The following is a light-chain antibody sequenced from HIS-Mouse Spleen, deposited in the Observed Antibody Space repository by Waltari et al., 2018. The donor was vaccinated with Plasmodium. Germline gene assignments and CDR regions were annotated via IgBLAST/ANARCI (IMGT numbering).Light chain of an antibody. V-gene: IGKV1-39*01. CDR3: QQSYSTPPT. CDR2: AAC. J-gene: IGKJ4*01. CDR1: QSISSY. Sequence: DIQMTQSPSSLSASVGDRVTITCRTSQSISSYLNWYQQKPGKAPKLLIYAACSLQSGVPSRFSGSGYGTDFNLTISSLQTEDFATYYCQQSYSTPPTFGGGTKVEIK.